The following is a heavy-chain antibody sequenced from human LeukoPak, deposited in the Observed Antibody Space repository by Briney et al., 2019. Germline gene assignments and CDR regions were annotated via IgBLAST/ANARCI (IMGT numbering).Heavy chain of an antibody. CDR3: TTCGGDCFFNY. V-gene: IGHV3-15*06. CDR2: IKSKPAGDTI. CDR1: GXTFSNAW. Sequence: GGSLRLSCAASGXTFSNAWXNXVXQAPGXXXXWVARIKSKPAGDTITXAAPVKGRFTISRDDSRSTMWLQMNSLKTEDTAVYYCTTCGGDCFFNYWGQGTLVTVSS. J-gene: IGHJ4*02. D-gene: IGHD2-21*02.